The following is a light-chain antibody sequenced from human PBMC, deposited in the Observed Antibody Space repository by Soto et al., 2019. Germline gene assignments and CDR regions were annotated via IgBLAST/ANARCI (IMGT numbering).Light chain of an antibody. V-gene: IGKV3D-15*01. J-gene: IGKJ4*01. CDR2: DAS. CDR1: QSVSSN. CDR3: QQYNNWHPLT. Sequence: EIVMTQSPATLSVSPGERATLSCRASQSVSSNLAWYQQKPGQAPRLLIYDASTRATGIPARFSGSGSGTEFTLTISSLQSKDFAVYYCQQYNNWHPLTFGGGNKVDIK.